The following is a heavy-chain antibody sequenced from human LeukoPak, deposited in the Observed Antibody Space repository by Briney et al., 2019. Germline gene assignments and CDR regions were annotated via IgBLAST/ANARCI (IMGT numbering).Heavy chain of an antibody. CDR2: IRYDGSNK. CDR3: AKDYRAIAARPPNYFDY. Sequence: GGSLRLSCAASGFTVSSNYMSWVRQAPGKGLEWVAFIRYDGSNKYYADSVKGRFTISRDNSKNTLYLQMNSLRAEDTAVYYCAKDYRAIAARPPNYFDYWGQGTLVTVSS. J-gene: IGHJ4*02. D-gene: IGHD6-6*01. V-gene: IGHV3-30*02. CDR1: GFTVSSNY.